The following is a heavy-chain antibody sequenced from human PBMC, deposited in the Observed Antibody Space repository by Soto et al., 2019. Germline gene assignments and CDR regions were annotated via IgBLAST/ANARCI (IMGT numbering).Heavy chain of an antibody. J-gene: IGHJ4*02. CDR2: IYYSGST. Sequence: PSETLSLTCTVSGGSLSTSAYYWSWIRQHPGKGLEWIGYIYYSGSTFYNPSLMSRVTISVDTSKYQFSLKMTSVTPADTAVYYCARHLSAMGRRGCFDQWGPGTLVTVSS. CDR1: GGSLSTSAYY. CDR3: ARHLSAMGRRGCFDQ. D-gene: IGHD5-18*01. V-gene: IGHV4-31*03.